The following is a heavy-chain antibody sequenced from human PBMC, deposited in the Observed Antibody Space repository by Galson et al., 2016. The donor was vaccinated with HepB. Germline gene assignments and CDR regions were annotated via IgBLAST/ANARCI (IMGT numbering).Heavy chain of an antibody. D-gene: IGHD2/OR15-2a*01. V-gene: IGHV3-74*01. J-gene: IGHJ1*01. CDR3: ARASGVAGSEYYYPLDV. CDR2: INSDGSFS. CDR1: GFSFSSHW. Sequence: SLRLSCAASGFSFSSHWMHWVRQAPGKGLMWVARINSDGSFSRFADSVKGRFSISRDNAKNTLHLQMNRLRAEDTALYYCARASGVAGSEYYYPLDVWGLGTLVTVSS.